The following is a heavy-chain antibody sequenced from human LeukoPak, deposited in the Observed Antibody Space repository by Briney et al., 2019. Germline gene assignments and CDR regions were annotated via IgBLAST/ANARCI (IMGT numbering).Heavy chain of an antibody. Sequence: SETLSLTCTVSGASISSYYWSWIRQPPGKGLEWIGYIFHSGSTNYNPSLKSRVTISVDTSKNQLSLKLSSVTAAATDVYYCARGAPGGNDYGDYWGQGTLVTVSS. CDR1: GASISSYY. CDR3: ARGAPGGNDYGDY. V-gene: IGHV4-59*01. J-gene: IGHJ4*02. CDR2: IFHSGST.